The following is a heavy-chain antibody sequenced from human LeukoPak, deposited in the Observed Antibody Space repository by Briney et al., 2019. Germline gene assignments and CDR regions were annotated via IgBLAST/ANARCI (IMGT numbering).Heavy chain of an antibody. V-gene: IGHV4-30-2*01. D-gene: IGHD3-22*01. CDR1: GGSICSVTYS. CDR3: ARGSSGCFDY. CDR2: IYHSGST. J-gene: IGHJ4*02. Sequence: PSETLSLTCAVSGGSICSVTYSWRWIRQPPGKGLEWIRYIYHSGSTYYKPSLKSRVTISVDRSKNQCSLNLSSVTAADTAVYYCARGSSGCFDYWGQGTLVTVSS.